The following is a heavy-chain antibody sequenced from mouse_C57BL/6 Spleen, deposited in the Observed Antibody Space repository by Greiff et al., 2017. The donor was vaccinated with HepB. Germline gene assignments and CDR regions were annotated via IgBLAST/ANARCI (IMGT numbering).Heavy chain of an antibody. Sequence: VQLQQPGTELVKPGASVKLSCKASGYTFTSYWMHWVKQRPGQGLEWIGNINPSNGGTNYNEKFKSKATLTVDKSSSTAYMQLSSLTSEDSAVYYCAREDYYGSIYYAMDYWGQGTSVTVSS. J-gene: IGHJ4*01. CDR3: AREDYYGSIYYAMDY. CDR1: GYTFTSYW. CDR2: INPSNGGT. V-gene: IGHV1-53*01. D-gene: IGHD1-1*01.